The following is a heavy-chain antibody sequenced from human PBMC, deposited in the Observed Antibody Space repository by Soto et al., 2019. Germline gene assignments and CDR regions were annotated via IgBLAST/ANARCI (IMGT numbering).Heavy chain of an antibody. D-gene: IGHD3-10*01. CDR1: GGSISSSSYY. CDR3: ARNGPVRDYYYMDV. J-gene: IGHJ6*03. V-gene: IGHV4-39*01. Sequence: QLQLQESGPGLVKPSETLSLTCTVSGGSISSSSYYWGWIRQPPGKGLEWIGSIYYSGSTYYNPAHKSRVTISVDTSKNQFSLKLRSVTAADTAVYYCARNGPVRDYYYMDVWGKGTTVTVSS. CDR2: IYYSGST.